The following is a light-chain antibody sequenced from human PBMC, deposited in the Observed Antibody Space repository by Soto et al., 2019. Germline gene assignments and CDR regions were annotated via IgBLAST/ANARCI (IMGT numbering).Light chain of an antibody. CDR1: ENVRTF. J-gene: IGKJ1*01. Sequence: PGKRATLSCSASENVRTFVDWYQQKPGQAPRLLIYGASNRATDIPARFSGSGSGTDFTLTISNLEPEDFAVYYCQQHSHWPPWTFCQGSKVDIK. V-gene: IGKV3-11*01. CDR3: QQHSHWPPWT. CDR2: GAS.